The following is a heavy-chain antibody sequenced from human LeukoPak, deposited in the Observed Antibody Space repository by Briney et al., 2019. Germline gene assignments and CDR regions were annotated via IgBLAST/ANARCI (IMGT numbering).Heavy chain of an antibody. D-gene: IGHD3-10*01. V-gene: IGHV1-8*03. J-gene: IGHJ5*02. CDR1: GYTFTSYD. CDR3: ARGPRRGSGSYYKPPKSTSYPNWFDP. CDR2: MNPNSGNT. Sequence: GSSVKVSCKASGYTFTSYDINWVRQATGQGLEWMGWMNPNSGNTGYAQKFQGRVTITRNTSISTAYMELSSLRSEDTAVYYCARGPRRGSGSYYKPPKSTSYPNWFDPWGQGTLVTVSS.